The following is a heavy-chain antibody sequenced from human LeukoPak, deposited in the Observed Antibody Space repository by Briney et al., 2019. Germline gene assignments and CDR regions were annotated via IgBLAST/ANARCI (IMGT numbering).Heavy chain of an antibody. D-gene: IGHD2-2*01. CDR1: GGSFSGYY. Sequence: PSETLSLTCAVYGGSFSGYYWSWIRQPPGKGLEWIGEINHSGCTNYNPSLKSRVTISVDTSKNQFSLKLSSVTAADTAVYYCARAVVVPAATYYYYYMDVWGKGTTVTVSS. CDR2: INHSGCT. CDR3: ARAVVVPAATYYYYYMDV. J-gene: IGHJ6*03. V-gene: IGHV4-34*01.